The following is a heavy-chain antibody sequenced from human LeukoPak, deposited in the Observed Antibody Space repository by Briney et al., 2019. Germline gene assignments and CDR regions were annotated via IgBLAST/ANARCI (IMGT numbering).Heavy chain of an antibody. Sequence: GGSLRLSCAASGFTFSSYSMNWVRQAPGKGLEWVSSISSSSSYIYYADSVKGRFTISRDNAKNSLYLQMNSLRAEDTAVYYCARRSGSYYDGWFDPWGQGTLVTVSS. CDR3: ARRSGSYYDGWFDP. V-gene: IGHV3-21*01. CDR2: ISSSSSYI. J-gene: IGHJ5*02. D-gene: IGHD1-26*01. CDR1: GFTFSSYS.